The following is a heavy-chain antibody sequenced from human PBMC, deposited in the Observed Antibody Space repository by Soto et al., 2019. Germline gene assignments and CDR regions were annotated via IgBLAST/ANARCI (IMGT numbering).Heavy chain of an antibody. Sequence: EVQLLESGGGLVQPGGSLRLSCAASGFTFSNYAMSWVRQAPGKGLEWVSGIGGRATSAYYADSVKGRFAISRDNSYNTLFLLLNSLRAEDTAVYYCAKSRYSDSSGDFYDFWGQGTLVSVSS. J-gene: IGHJ4*02. D-gene: IGHD3-22*01. CDR3: AKSRYSDSSGDFYDF. V-gene: IGHV3-23*01. CDR1: GFTFSNYA. CDR2: IGGRATSA.